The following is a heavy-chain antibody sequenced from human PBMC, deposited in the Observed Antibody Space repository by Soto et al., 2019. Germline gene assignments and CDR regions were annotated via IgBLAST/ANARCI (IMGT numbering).Heavy chain of an antibody. Sequence: QVQLEQWGAGLLKPSETLSLTCAVYGGSFSGYYWSWIRQPPGKGLEWLGRINHSAITDYNPSLKSRVTLSIATSKKQFSLKLGSVTAADTAVYYCAIGPRMWLPGGGYWGQGTLVTVSS. CDR2: INHSAIT. V-gene: IGHV4-34*01. CDR3: AIGPRMWLPGGGY. J-gene: IGHJ4*02. D-gene: IGHD6-19*01. CDR1: GGSFSGYY.